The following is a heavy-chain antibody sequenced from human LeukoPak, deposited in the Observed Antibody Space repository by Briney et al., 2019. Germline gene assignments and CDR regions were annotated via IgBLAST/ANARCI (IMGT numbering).Heavy chain of an antibody. D-gene: IGHD3-10*01. CDR3: ARGIYGYYGSGIDY. CDR2: IYYSGST. Sequence: SETLSLTCTVSGGSISSSSYYWGWLRQPPGKGLEWIGSIYYSGSTYYNPSLKSRVTISVDTSKNQFSLKLSSVTAADTAVYYCARGIYGYYGSGIDYWGQGTLVTVSS. V-gene: IGHV4-39*01. J-gene: IGHJ4*02. CDR1: GGSISSSSYY.